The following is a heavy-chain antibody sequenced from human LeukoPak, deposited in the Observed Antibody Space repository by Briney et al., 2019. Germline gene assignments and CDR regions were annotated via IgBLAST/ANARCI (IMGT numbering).Heavy chain of an antibody. CDR2: VYYSGST. Sequence: SETLSLTCTCSGGSVSSDNHYWSWIRLTPGEGLEWIGYVYYSGSTKYSPSLTGRATIHIDTSKHQFSMKLTSLTAADTAVYYCARTTHPGTNFAQWRYFDYWGRGALVTVSS. V-gene: IGHV4-61*01. CDR1: GGSVSSDNHY. J-gene: IGHJ4*02. CDR3: ARTTHPGTNFAQWRYFDY. D-gene: IGHD6-19*01.